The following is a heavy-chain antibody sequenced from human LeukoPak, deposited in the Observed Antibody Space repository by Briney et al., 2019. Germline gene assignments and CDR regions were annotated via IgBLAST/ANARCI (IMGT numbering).Heavy chain of an antibody. CDR2: ISSSSSTI. V-gene: IGHV3-48*01. J-gene: IGHJ4*02. D-gene: IGHD5-18*01. CDR3: ARVPWIQLIDY. CDR1: GFTSSSYS. Sequence: PGGSLRLSCAASGFTSSSYSMNWVRQAPGKGLEWVSYISSSSSTIYYADSVKGRFTISRDNAKNSLYLQMNSLRAEDTAVYYCARVPWIQLIDYWGQGTLVTVSS.